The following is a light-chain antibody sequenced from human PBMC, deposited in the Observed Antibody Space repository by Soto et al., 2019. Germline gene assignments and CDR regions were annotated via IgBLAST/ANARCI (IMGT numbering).Light chain of an antibody. CDR2: EVS. CDR3: SSYSSTNTYV. V-gene: IGLV2-14*01. J-gene: IGLJ1*01. CDR1: SSDVGGYKY. Sequence: QSALTQPASVSGSPGQSITISCTGTSSDVGGYKYVSWYQQHPGKAPKLMIYEVSNRPSGVSDRFSGSKSGNTASLTISGLQADDEADYYCSSYSSTNTYVFGTGTKVTVL.